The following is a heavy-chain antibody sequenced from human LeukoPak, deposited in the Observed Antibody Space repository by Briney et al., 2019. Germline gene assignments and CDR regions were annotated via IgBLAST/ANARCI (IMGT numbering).Heavy chain of an antibody. J-gene: IGHJ4*02. V-gene: IGHV4-34*01. CDR2: INHSGST. CDR1: GGSFSGYY. Sequence: SETLSLTCAVYGGSFSGYYWSWIRQPPGKGLEWIGEINHSGSTNYNPSLKSRVTISVDTSKNQFSLKLTSVTAADTAVYYCARVIPLLKKYGSPFDYWGQGTLVTVSS. D-gene: IGHD3-10*01. CDR3: ARVIPLLKKYGSPFDY.